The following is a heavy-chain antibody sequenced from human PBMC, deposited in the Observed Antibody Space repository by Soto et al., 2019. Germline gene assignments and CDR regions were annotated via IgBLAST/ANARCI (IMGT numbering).Heavy chain of an antibody. V-gene: IGHV3-53*01. Sequence: GGSLRLSCSASGFTVSSNYMSWVRQAPGKGLEWVSVIYSGGSTYYADSVKGRFTISRDNSKNTLYLQMNSLRAEDTAVYYCAKDRLPYYYGSGSYSVPLCFDYWGEGTRGIFSS. CDR1: GFTVSSNY. J-gene: IGHJ4*02. CDR3: AKDRLPYYYGSGSYSVPLCFDY. D-gene: IGHD3-10*01. CDR2: IYSGGST.